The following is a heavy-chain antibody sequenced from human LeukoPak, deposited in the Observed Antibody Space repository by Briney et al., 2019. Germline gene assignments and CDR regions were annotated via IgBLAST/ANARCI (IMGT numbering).Heavy chain of an antibody. J-gene: IGHJ4*02. CDR1: GFTFSSYG. D-gene: IGHD1-26*01. CDR2: IRYDGSNK. Sequence: GGSLRLSCAASGFTFSSYGMHWVRQAPGKGPEWVAFIRYDGSNKYYADSVKGRFTISRDNSKNTLYLQMNSLRAEDTAVYYCAKLGGSDFDYWGQGTLVTVSS. CDR3: AKLGGSDFDY. V-gene: IGHV3-30*02.